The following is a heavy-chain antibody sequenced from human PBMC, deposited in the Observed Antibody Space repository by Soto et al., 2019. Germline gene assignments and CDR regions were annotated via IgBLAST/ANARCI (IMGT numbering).Heavy chain of an antibody. D-gene: IGHD3-22*01. CDR2: ISAYNGNT. J-gene: IGHJ3*02. V-gene: IGHV1-18*01. Sequence: ASVKVSCKASGYTFTSYGISWVRQAPGQGLEWMGWISAYNGNTTYAQKLQGRVTMTTDTSTSTAYMELRSLRSDDTAVYYCARDSGRVGTYYYDSSGSDAFDIWGQGTMVTVSS. CDR3: ARDSGRVGTYYYDSSGSDAFDI. CDR1: GYTFTSYG.